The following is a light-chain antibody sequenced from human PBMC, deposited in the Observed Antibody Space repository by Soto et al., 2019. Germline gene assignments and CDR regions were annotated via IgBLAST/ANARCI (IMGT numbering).Light chain of an antibody. CDR3: SSYTITSARV. J-gene: IGLJ7*01. CDR1: SSDVGGYNF. Sequence: QSALTQPASVSGSPGQSITISCTGTSSDVGGYNFVSWYRQHPGKAPQLMIYDVTYRPSGVSDRFSGSKSGNTAYLTISGLQAEDEADYFCSSYTITSARVFGGGTQLTVL. V-gene: IGLV2-14*01. CDR2: DVT.